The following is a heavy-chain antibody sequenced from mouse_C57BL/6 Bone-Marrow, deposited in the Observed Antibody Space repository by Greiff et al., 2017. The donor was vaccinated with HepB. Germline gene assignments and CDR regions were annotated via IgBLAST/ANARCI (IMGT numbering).Heavy chain of an antibody. CDR1: GYTFTDYE. Sequence: QVQLQQSGAELVRPGASVTLSCKASGYTFTDYEMHWVKQTPVHGLEWIGAIDPETGGTAYNQKFKGKAILTADKSSSTAYMELRSLTSEDSAVYFCARTTMVTTFYFDYWGQGTTLTVSS. D-gene: IGHD2-2*01. V-gene: IGHV1-15*01. CDR2: IDPETGGT. J-gene: IGHJ2*01. CDR3: ARTTMVTTFYFDY.